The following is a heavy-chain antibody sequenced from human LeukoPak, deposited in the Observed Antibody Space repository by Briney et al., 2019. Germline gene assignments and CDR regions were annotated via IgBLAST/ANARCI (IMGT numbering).Heavy chain of an antibody. CDR3: ARVSYRWGYDAFDI. CDR1: GFTFSDYY. D-gene: IGHD1-26*01. CDR2: ISSSGSTI. J-gene: IGHJ3*02. V-gene: IGHV3-11*01. Sequence: GSLRLSCAASGFTFSDYYMSWIRQAPGKGLEWVSYISSSGSTIYYADSVKGRFTISRDNAKNSLYLQMNSLRAEDTAVYYCARVSYRWGYDAFDIWGQGTMVTVSS.